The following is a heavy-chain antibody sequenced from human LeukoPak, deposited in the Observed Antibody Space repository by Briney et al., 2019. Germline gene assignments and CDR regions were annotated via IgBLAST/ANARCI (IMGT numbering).Heavy chain of an antibody. CDR1: GDSVSSNTAA. Sequence: SQTFSLTCAISGDSVSSNTAAWNWIRQSPSRGLEWLGRTYYRSKWYYDYAVSLKSRITIYPDTSKNQFSLQLNSVTPEDTVVYYCATSTPSDWYPFDYWGQGTLVTVSS. J-gene: IGHJ4*02. CDR3: ATSTPSDWYPFDY. CDR2: TYYRSKWYY. D-gene: IGHD6-19*01. V-gene: IGHV6-1*01.